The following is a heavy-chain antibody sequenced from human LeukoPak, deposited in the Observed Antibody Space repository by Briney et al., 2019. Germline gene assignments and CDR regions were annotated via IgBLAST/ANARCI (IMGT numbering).Heavy chain of an antibody. CDR2: IYYSGST. J-gene: IGHJ3*02. CDR3: ARRRWLQLPDDAFDI. D-gene: IGHD5-24*01. CDR1: GGSISSYY. V-gene: IGHV4-59*08. Sequence: SETLSLTCTVSGGSISSYYWSWIRQPPGKGLEWIGYIYYSGSTNYNPSLKSRVTISVDMSKNQFSLKLSSVTAADTAVYYCARRRWLQLPDDAFDIWGQGTMVTVSS.